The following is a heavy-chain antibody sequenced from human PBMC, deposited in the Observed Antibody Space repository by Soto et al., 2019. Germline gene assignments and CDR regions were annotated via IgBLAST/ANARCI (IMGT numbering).Heavy chain of an antibody. J-gene: IGHJ6*02. CDR1: GYRLTSYC. CDR2: NYPVASDT. Sequence: PGESLKIACKGSGYRLTSYCIGGLRQMPRKGVSRMGINYPVASDTKNRPPFHGQLIISAAKSITNTYLKWSSLKASDTAMYYCAIAYRSESLYYYYYGMDVWGPGTTVTISS. CDR3: AIAYRSESLYYYYYGMDV. D-gene: IGHD3-10*01. V-gene: IGHV5-51*01.